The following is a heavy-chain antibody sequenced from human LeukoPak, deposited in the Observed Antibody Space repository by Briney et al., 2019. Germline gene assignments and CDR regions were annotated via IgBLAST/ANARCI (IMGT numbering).Heavy chain of an antibody. Sequence: GGSLRLSCEASGFTFSSYAMSWVRQAPGKGLEWVSSISGSGGSTYYADSVKGRFTISRDNFKNTLYLQMSSLRAEDTAVFYCAKGMAISGYYHPVDSWGQGTLVTVSS. D-gene: IGHD3-22*01. J-gene: IGHJ4*02. V-gene: IGHV3-23*01. CDR1: GFTFSSYA. CDR3: AKGMAISGYYHPVDS. CDR2: ISGSGGST.